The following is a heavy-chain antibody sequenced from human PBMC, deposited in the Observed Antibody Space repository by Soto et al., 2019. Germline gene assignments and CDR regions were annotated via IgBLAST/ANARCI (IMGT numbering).Heavy chain of an antibody. CDR1: GGSFSGYY. Sequence: SETLSLTCAVYGGSFSGYYWSWIRQPPGKGLEWIGEINHSGSTNYNPSLKSRVTISVDTSKNQFSLKLSSVTAADTAVYYCATGMVRGVIPLYWGQGILVTVSS. CDR2: INHSGST. CDR3: ATGMVRGVIPLY. D-gene: IGHD3-10*01. V-gene: IGHV4-34*01. J-gene: IGHJ4*02.